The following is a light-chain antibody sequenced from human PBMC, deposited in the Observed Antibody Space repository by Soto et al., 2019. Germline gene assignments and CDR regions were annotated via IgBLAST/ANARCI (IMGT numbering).Light chain of an antibody. CDR1: QSSSNN. CDR3: QQYAGSPRT. Sequence: IVMTQSPATLSLSPGEKATLSCRASQSSSNNFAWFQQKPGQVPRLLIYSASRRATGIPDRFTGSGSGTDFTLTIDRVEPEDFAVYFCQQYAGSPRTFGQGTKVDI. V-gene: IGKV3-20*01. CDR2: SAS. J-gene: IGKJ1*01.